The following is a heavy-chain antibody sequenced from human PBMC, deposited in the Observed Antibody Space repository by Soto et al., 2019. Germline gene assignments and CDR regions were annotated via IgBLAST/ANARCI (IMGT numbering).Heavy chain of an antibody. J-gene: IGHJ6*02. CDR2: IYYSGST. CDR1: GGSISSSSYY. V-gene: IGHV4-39*01. CDR3: ARVTCSWEDIVVVPRPAGYYYYGMDV. D-gene: IGHD2-2*01. Sequence: PSETLSLTCTVSGGSISSSSYYWGWIRQPPGKGLEWIGSIYYSGSTYYNPSLKSRVTISVDTSKNQFSLKLNSVTAADTAVYYCARVTCSWEDIVVVPRPAGYYYYGMDVWGQGTTVTVSS.